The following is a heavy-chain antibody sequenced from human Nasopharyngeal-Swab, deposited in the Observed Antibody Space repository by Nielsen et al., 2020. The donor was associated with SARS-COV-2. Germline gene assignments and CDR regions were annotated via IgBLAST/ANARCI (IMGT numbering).Heavy chain of an antibody. J-gene: IGHJ3*02. V-gene: IGHV3-30-3*01. D-gene: IGHD3-22*01. CDR3: ARDPSRITMIVVVIGAFDI. Sequence: GSLRLSCAASGFTFSSYAMHWVRQAPGKGLEWVAVISYDGSNKYYADSVKGRFTISRDNSKNTLYLQMNSLRAEDTAVYYCARDPSRITMIVVVIGAFDIWGQGTMVTVSS. CDR2: ISYDGSNK. CDR1: GFTFSSYA.